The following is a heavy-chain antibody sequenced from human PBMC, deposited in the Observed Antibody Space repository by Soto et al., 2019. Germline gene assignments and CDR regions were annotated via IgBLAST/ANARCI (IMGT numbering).Heavy chain of an antibody. V-gene: IGHV1-69*01. CDR3: ARASLSNGDPNIYFFYGLDV. Sequence: QVQLVQSGAEVKRPGSSVKVSCKASGDMFRNSAFTWVRQAPGQGLAWMGVIIPLFRKTNVAQNFQGRVTFTADESTSSLYMEAASLTSEDTAVYYCARASLSNGDPNIYFFYGLDVWGQGTTITVSS. D-gene: IGHD3-10*01. CDR1: GDMFRNSA. CDR2: IIPLFRKT. J-gene: IGHJ6*02.